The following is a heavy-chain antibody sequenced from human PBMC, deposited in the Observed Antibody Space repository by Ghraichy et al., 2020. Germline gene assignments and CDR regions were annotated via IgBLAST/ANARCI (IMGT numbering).Heavy chain of an antibody. CDR3: ARAGIGAAVTTYYYYGMDV. D-gene: IGHD4-17*01. J-gene: IGHJ6*02. CDR1: GYTFTTYG. V-gene: IGHV1-18*01. CDR2: ISAYNGNT. Sequence: ASVKVSCKASGYTFTTYGISWVRQAPGQGLEWMGWISAYNGNTNYAQKLQGRVTMTTDTSTSIAYMELRSLRSDDTAVYYCARAGIGAAVTTYYYYGMDVWGQGTTVTVSS.